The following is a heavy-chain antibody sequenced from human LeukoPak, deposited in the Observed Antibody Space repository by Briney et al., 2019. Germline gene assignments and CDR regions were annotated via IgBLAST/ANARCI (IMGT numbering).Heavy chain of an antibody. J-gene: IGHJ4*02. D-gene: IGHD4-17*01. CDR1: GFTFSSYA. Sequence: QSGGSLRLSCAASGFTFSSYAMSWVRQAPGKGLEWVTNIKQDGSEKYYVDSVKGRFTISRDNAKNSLYLQMNSLRAEDTAVYYCARDFPTVTTPPPKRGDYWGQGTLVAVSS. CDR3: ARDFPTVTTPPPKRGDY. V-gene: IGHV3-7*01. CDR2: IKQDGSEK.